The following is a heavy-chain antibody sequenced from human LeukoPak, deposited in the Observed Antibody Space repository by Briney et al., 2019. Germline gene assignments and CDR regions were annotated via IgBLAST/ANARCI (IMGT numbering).Heavy chain of an antibody. J-gene: IGHJ4*02. CDR1: GFTFSSYW. CDR2: IKQDGSEK. V-gene: IGHV3-7*01. CDR3: ARDLYYGDYYFDY. Sequence: QPGGSLRLSCAASGFTFSSYWMSWVRQAPGKGLEWVANIKQDGSEKYYVDSVKGRFTISRDNAKNSLYLQMSSLRAEDTAVYYCARDLYYGDYYFDYWGQGTLVTVSS. D-gene: IGHD4-17*01.